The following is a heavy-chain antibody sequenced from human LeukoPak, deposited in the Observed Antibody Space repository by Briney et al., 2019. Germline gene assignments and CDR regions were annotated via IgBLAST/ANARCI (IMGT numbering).Heavy chain of an antibody. CDR2: INWNGGST. Sequence: AGGSLRLSCAASGFTFDDYGMSWVRQAPGKGLEWVSGINWNGGSTGYADSVKGRFTISRDNAKNTLNLQMNSLRAQDTAVYYCARDLGQYYDTGDNWFDPWGQGTLVTVSS. CDR1: GFTFDDYG. J-gene: IGHJ5*02. CDR3: ARDLGQYYDTGDNWFDP. V-gene: IGHV3-20*04. D-gene: IGHD3-22*01.